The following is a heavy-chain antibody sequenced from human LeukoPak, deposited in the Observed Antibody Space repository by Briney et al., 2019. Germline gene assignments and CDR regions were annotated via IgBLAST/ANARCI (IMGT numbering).Heavy chain of an antibody. CDR1: GYTFTGYY. Sequence: GASVKVSCKASGYTFTGYYMHWVRQAPGQGLEWMGRIIPILGIANYAQKFQGRVTITADKSTSTAYMELSSLRSEDTAVYYCARVFWFGEVNYYGMDVWGQGTTVTVSS. CDR2: IIPILGIA. CDR3: ARVFWFGEVNYYGMDV. V-gene: IGHV1-69*04. J-gene: IGHJ6*02. D-gene: IGHD3-10*01.